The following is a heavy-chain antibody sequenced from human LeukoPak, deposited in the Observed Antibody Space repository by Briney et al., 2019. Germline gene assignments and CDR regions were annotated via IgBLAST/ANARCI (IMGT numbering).Heavy chain of an antibody. CDR1: GGSISSDY. D-gene: IGHD1-26*01. Sequence: SETLSLTCTVSGGSISSDYWTWIRQPLGKGLEWIGYIHYSGSTNYSPSLRSRLTMSVDTSKKQVSLKLTSVTAADTAVYYCAGSLRGSYFDFWGQGTLVTVSS. CDR3: AGSLRGSYFDF. CDR2: IHYSGST. V-gene: IGHV4-59*01. J-gene: IGHJ4*02.